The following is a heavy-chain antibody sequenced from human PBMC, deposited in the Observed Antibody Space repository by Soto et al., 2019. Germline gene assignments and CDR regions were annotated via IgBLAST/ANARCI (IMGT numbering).Heavy chain of an antibody. CDR2: INHSGST. V-gene: IGHV4-34*01. Sequence: SETLSLTCAVYGGSFSGYYWSWIRQPPGKGLEWIGEINHSGSTNYNPSLKSRVTISVDTSKNQFSLKLSSVTAADTAVYYCVRGISGSDAFDIWGQGTMVTVSS. D-gene: IGHD2-15*01. J-gene: IGHJ3*02. CDR3: VRGISGSDAFDI. CDR1: GGSFSGYY.